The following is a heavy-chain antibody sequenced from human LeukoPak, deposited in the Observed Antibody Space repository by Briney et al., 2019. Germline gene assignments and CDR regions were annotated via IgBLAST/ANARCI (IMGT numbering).Heavy chain of an antibody. D-gene: IGHD3-22*01. CDR1: GFTFSSYA. CDR2: ISYDGSNK. V-gene: IGHV3-30*07. Sequence: GRSLRLSCAASGFTFSSYAMHWVRQAPGKGLEWVAVISYDGSNKYYADSVKGRFTISRDNAKNSLYLQMNSLRAEDTAVYYCARGGRIYYDSSGPPDAFDIWGQGTMVTVSS. CDR3: ARGGRIYYDSSGPPDAFDI. J-gene: IGHJ3*02.